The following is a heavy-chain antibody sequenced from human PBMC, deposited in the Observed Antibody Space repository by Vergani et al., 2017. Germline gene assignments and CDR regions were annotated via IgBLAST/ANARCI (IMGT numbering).Heavy chain of an antibody. J-gene: IGHJ6*03. CDR3: ASGIAMDRTADYYYMDV. CDR2: IIPIFGTA. CDR1: GGTFSSYA. Sequence: QVQLVQSGAEVKKPGSSVKVSCKASGGTFSSYAISWVRQAPGQGLEWMGGIIPIFGTANYAQKFQGRVTITADESTSTAYMELSSLRSEDTAVYYCASGIAMDRTADYYYMDVWGKGTTVTVFS. V-gene: IGHV1-69*01. D-gene: IGHD6-19*01.